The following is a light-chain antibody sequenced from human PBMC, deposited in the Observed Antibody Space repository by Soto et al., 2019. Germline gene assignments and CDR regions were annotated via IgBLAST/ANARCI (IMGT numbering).Light chain of an antibody. CDR2: RND. CDR1: SSNIGSNY. J-gene: IGLJ2*01. CDR3: AAWDDSLSAVV. V-gene: IGLV1-47*01. Sequence: QSVLTQPPSASGTPGQRVTISCSGSSSNIGSNYVYWYQRFPGSAPKLLIYRNDQRPSGVPDRFSGSKSGTSASLAISGPRSEDEADYYCAAWDDSLSAVVFGGGTKLTVL.